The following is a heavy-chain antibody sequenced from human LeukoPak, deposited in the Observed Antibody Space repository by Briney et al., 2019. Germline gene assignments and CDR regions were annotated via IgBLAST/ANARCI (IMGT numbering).Heavy chain of an antibody. V-gene: IGHV3-30*19. CDR1: GFSFSTYG. CDR3: ARDGADTALDY. J-gene: IGHJ4*02. CDR2: ISYDGSNK. D-gene: IGHD5-18*01. Sequence: GGSLRLSCAASGFSFSTYGMHWVRQAPGKGLEWVAVISYDGSNKYYADSVKGRFTISRDNSKNTLYLQMNSLRAEDTAVYYCARDGADTALDYWGQGTLVTVSS.